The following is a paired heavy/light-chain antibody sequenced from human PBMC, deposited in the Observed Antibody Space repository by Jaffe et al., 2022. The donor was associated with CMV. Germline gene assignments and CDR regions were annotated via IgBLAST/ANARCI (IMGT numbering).Light chain of an antibody. CDR2: EVS. CDR1: SSDVGGYNY. Sequence: QSALTQPPSASGSPGQSVTISCTGTSSDVGGYNYVSWYQQHPGKAPKLMIYEVSKRPSGVPDRFSGSKSGNTASLTVSGLQAEDEADYYCSSYAGSNNFGVFGGGTKLTVL. CDR3: SSYAGSNNFGV. J-gene: IGLJ2*01. V-gene: IGLV2-8*01.
Heavy chain of an antibody. D-gene: IGHD3-3*01. Sequence: QVTLKESGPVLVKPTETLTLTCTVSGFSLSNARMGVSWIRQPPGKALEWLAHIFSNDEKSYSTSLKSRLTISKDTSKSQVVLTMTNMDPVDTATYYCARIINIRRDFWSGYYPHTVRYYYYYGMDVWGQGTTVTVSS. CDR3: ARIINIRRDFWSGYYPHTVRYYYYYGMDV. J-gene: IGHJ6*02. V-gene: IGHV2-26*01. CDR2: IFSNDEK. CDR1: GFSLSNARMG.